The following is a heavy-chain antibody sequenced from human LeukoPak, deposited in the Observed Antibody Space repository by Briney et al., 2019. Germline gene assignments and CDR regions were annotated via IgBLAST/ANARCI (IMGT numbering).Heavy chain of an antibody. CDR1: GFAFRNYW. CDR2: ISGSGGST. D-gene: IGHD6-13*01. CDR3: AKDPRPSSSWYYFDY. V-gene: IGHV3-23*01. J-gene: IGHJ4*02. Sequence: GGSLRLSCVASGFAFRNYWMYWVRQGPGKGLVWVSAISGSGGSTYYADSVKGRFTISRDNSKNTLYLQMNSLRAEDTAVYYCAKDPRPSSSWYYFDYWGQGTLVTVSS.